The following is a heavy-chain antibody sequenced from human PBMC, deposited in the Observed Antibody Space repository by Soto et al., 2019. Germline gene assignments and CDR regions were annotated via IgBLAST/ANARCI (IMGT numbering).Heavy chain of an antibody. J-gene: IGHJ4*02. CDR3: ARESEDLTSNFDY. CDR2: ISSTTNYV. V-gene: IGHV3-21*01. CDR1: GFTFTRYS. Sequence: LRLSCSASGFTFTRYSMNWVRQAPGKGLEWVSSISSTTNYVYYADSMKGRFTVSRDNAKNSVYLEMNSLSAEDTAAYYCARESEDLTSNFDYWGQGTLVTVSS.